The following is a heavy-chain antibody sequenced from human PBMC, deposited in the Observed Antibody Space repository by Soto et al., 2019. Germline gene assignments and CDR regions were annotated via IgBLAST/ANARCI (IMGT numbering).Heavy chain of an antibody. CDR1: GGSITSGYY. J-gene: IGHJ5*02. CDR2: IYVSGAT. D-gene: IGHD6-25*01. V-gene: IGHV4-31*03. CDR3: ARRLDP. Sequence: QVQLQESGPGLVKRSQTLSLTCTVSGGSITSGYYWGWIRQHPGKGLEWIGYIYVSGATYYNPSLKSRVTISVDTSNNQFSLKMKSVTAADTAVYYCARRLDPWGQGTLVTVSS.